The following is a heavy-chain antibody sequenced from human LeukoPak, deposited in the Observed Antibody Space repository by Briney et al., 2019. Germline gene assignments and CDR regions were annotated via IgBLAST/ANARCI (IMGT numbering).Heavy chain of an antibody. CDR1: GGSVSSYY. D-gene: IGHD4-17*01. CDR3: ARYGDTRFDP. Sequence: SETLSLTCTVSGGSVSSYYWSWIRQPPGKGLGCVGYIYYSGNTNYNPSLKSRVTISVDTSKNQFSLKLTSVIAADTAVYYCARYGDTRFDPWGQGTLVTVSS. V-gene: IGHV4-59*02. J-gene: IGHJ5*02. CDR2: IYYSGNT.